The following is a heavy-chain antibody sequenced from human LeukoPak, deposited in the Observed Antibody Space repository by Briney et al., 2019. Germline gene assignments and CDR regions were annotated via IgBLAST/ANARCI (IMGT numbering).Heavy chain of an antibody. Sequence: ASVKVSCKASGYTFTSYYMHWVRQAPGQGLEWMGIINPSGGSTSYAQKFQGRVTMTRDTSTSTVYMELSSLRSEDTAVNYCARDRRIRRIDYWGQGTLVTVSS. CDR1: GYTFTSYY. CDR3: ARDRRIRRIDY. CDR2: INPSGGST. J-gene: IGHJ4*02. D-gene: IGHD2/OR15-2a*01. V-gene: IGHV1-46*01.